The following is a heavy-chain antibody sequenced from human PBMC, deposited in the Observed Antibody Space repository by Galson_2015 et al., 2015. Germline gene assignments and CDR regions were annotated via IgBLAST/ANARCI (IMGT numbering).Heavy chain of an antibody. Sequence: SETLSLTCTVSGGSVSSSYWNWIRQPPGKGLEWIGYIYDTGSTNYNPSLKSRVTISVDTSKNQFSLKLTSVTAADTAVYYCARFSGSGQYFFDYWGQGTLVTVSS. V-gene: IGHV4-59*02. D-gene: IGHD3-10*01. CDR2: IYDTGST. CDR3: ARFSGSGQYFFDY. J-gene: IGHJ4*02. CDR1: GGSVSSSY.